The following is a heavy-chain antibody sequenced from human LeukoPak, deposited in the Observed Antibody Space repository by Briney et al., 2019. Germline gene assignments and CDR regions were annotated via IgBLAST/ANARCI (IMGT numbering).Heavy chain of an antibody. Sequence: PSETLSLTCTVSAGSISSYFWSWIRQPPGKRLEWIGYIHYSGRTDYNPSLKSRVTMSLDTSKNNFSLTLTSATAADTAVYYCARGNTEFSSGRNWFNPWGRGSRVTVSS. CDR2: IHYSGRT. J-gene: IGHJ5*02. V-gene: IGHV4-59*01. CDR1: AGSISSYF. D-gene: IGHD6-25*01. CDR3: ARGNTEFSSGRNWFNP.